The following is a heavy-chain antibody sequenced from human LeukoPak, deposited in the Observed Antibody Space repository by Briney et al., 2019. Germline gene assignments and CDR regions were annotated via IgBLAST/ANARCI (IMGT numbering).Heavy chain of an antibody. CDR1: GFTLSSYA. Sequence: GGSLRLSCAASGFTLSSYAMTWVRQAPGKGLEWVSVIYSGGSTYFADTVKGRFTISRDNSKNTLYLQMNSLRAEDTAVYYCARDLSDGESDYWGQGTLVTVSS. CDR2: IYSGGST. D-gene: IGHD3-10*01. J-gene: IGHJ4*02. CDR3: ARDLSDGESDY. V-gene: IGHV3-66*01.